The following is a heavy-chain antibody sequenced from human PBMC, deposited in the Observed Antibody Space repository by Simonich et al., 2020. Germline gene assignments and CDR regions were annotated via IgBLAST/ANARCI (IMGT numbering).Heavy chain of an antibody. CDR3: ARTNTMRELDTMVRGVDYFDY. J-gene: IGHJ4*02. V-gene: IGHV1-69*09. D-gene: IGHD3-10*01. CDR2: SIPILGIE. CDR1: GGTFSSYA. Sequence: QVQLVQSGAEVKKPGSSVKVSCKASGGTFSSYAISWVRQAPGQGLEWMGGSIPILGIENDAQKCQGRVTITADKSTSTAYMELSSLRSEDTAVYYCARTNTMRELDTMVRGVDYFDYWGQGTLVTVSS.